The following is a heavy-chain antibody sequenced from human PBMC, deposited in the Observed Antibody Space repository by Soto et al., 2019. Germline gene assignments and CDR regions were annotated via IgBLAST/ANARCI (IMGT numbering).Heavy chain of an antibody. V-gene: IGHV1-69*12. CDR3: AKGAVAGTPTSYYYSGMDV. J-gene: IGHJ6*02. D-gene: IGHD6-19*01. CDR2: IIPIFGKV. CDR1: GGTFRTYA. Sequence: QVQLLQSGAEVKKPGSSVRVSCEASGGTFRTYAISWVRQAPGQGLEWMGEIIPIFGKVNYAQKFQGRVTITADESTTTVYMDLRSLTSADTAVYYCAKGAVAGTPTSYYYSGMDVWGQGTTVTVS.